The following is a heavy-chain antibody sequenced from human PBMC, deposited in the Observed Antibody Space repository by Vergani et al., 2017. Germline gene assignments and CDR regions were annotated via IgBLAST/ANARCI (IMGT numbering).Heavy chain of an antibody. CDR2: IYSTGST. CDR1: GGSFNTYY. Sequence: QVQLEESGPGLVKPSETLSLTCTVSGGSFNTYYWSWIRQSPGKGLEWIGYIYSTGSTNYNPSLNSRVTISVDTSKNQLSLKLSSVTAADTAVYYCARAGIDIVVVPAAIGYFDLWGRGTLVTVSS. CDR3: ARAGIDIVVVPAAIGYFDL. J-gene: IGHJ2*01. V-gene: IGHV4-59*08. D-gene: IGHD2-2*01.